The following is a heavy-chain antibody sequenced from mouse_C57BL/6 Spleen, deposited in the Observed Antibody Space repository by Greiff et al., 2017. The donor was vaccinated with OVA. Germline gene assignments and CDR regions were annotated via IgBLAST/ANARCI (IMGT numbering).Heavy chain of an antibody. V-gene: IGHV5-9*01. J-gene: IGHJ2*01. CDR2: ISGGGGNT. CDR1: GFTFSSYT. CDR3: ARGYGSSYHFDY. Sequence: EVKLQESGGGLVKPGGSLKLSCAASGFTFSSYTMSWVRQTPEKRLEWVATISGGGGNTYYPDSVKGRFTISRDNAKNTLYLQMSSLRSEDTALYYCARGYGSSYHFDYWGQGTTLTVSS. D-gene: IGHD1-1*01.